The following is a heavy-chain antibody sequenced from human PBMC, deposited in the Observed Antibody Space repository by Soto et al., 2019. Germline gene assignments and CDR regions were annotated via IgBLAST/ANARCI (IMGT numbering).Heavy chain of an antibody. Sequence: SETLSLTCTVSGGSISSGGYYWSWIRQHPGKGLEWIGYIYYSGSTYYNPSLKSRVTISVDTSKNQFSLKLSSVTAADTAVYCCARVAATPRYYYYGMDVWGQGTTVTVSS. J-gene: IGHJ6*02. D-gene: IGHD2-15*01. CDR1: GGSISSGGYY. V-gene: IGHV4-31*03. CDR3: ARVAATPRYYYYGMDV. CDR2: IYYSGST.